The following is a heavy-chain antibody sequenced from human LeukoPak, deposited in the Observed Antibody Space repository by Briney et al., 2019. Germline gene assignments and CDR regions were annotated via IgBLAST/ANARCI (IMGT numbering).Heavy chain of an antibody. CDR3: ARRPQEQLDPWDAFDI. V-gene: IGHV5-51*01. CDR2: IYPGDSDT. Sequence: GESLKISCKGSGYSFTSYWIGWVRQLPGKGLEWMGIIYPGDSDTRYSPSFQGQVTISADKSISTAYLQWSSLKASDTAMYYCARRPQEQLDPWDAFDIWGQGTMVTVSS. CDR1: GYSFTSYW. J-gene: IGHJ3*02. D-gene: IGHD6-13*01.